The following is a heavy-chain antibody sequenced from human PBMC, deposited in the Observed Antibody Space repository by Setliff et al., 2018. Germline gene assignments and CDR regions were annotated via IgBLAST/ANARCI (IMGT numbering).Heavy chain of an antibody. J-gene: IGHJ4*02. CDR1: GFTFSSYW. CDR3: ASGDWFYFDC. CDR2: IKQDGSEI. D-gene: IGHD2-21*01. Sequence: GGSLRLSCVASGFTFSSYWMDWVRQAPGKGLEWVANIKQDGSEIYYVGSVRGRFTISRDTAKNSVYLQMNSLRAEDTAVYYCASGDWFYFDCWGQGTLVTVSS. V-gene: IGHV3-7*01.